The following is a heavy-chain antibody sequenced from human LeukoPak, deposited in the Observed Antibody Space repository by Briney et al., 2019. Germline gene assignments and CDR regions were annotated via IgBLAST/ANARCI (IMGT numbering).Heavy chain of an antibody. Sequence: GGSLRLSCAASGFTFDDYAMHWVRQAPGKGLEWVSGISWNSGSIGYADSVKGRFTISRDNAKNSLYLQMNSLRAEDTALYYCAKNYDILTGYYGSAFDIWGQGTMVTVSS. V-gene: IGHV3-9*01. J-gene: IGHJ3*02. CDR2: ISWNSGSI. CDR3: AKNYDILTGYYGSAFDI. D-gene: IGHD3-9*01. CDR1: GFTFDDYA.